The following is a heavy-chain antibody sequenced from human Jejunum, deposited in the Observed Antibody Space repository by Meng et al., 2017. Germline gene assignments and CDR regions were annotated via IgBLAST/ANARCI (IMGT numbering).Heavy chain of an antibody. J-gene: IGHJ4*02. Sequence: APDRMSPPEPLSLPCTCPCGSVSSGFYYRSWIRQPPGKGLEWIGYTSDSGTTNYNPSLKSRVTMSVDTSKNHFSLKLTSVTAADTAVYFCARDSETYPTYFDYWGQGTLVTVSS. D-gene: IGHD5-24*01. CDR1: CGSVSSGFYY. CDR2: TSDSGTT. V-gene: IGHV4-61*03. CDR3: ARDSETYPTYFDY.